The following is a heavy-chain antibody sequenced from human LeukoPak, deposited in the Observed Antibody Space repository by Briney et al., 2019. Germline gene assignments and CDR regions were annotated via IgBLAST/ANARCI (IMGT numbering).Heavy chain of an antibody. CDR3: ARGGIPSGPYYYFYYMDV. D-gene: IGHD3-10*01. J-gene: IGHJ6*03. CDR2: ISYDGNNK. Sequence: GGSLRLSCAASGSTFSRHVMHWVRQAPGKGLEWVASISYDGNNKFHADPVKGRFTISRDNSRNTLYLQMNSLRGEDAAVYSCARGGIPSGPYYYFYYMDVWGKGTAVAVSS. V-gene: IGHV3-30*01. CDR1: GSTFSRHV.